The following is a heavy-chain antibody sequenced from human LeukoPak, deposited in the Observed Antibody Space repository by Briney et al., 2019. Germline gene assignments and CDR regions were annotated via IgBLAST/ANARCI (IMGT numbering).Heavy chain of an antibody. J-gene: IGHJ4*02. Sequence: GGSLRLSCAASGFTFSSYSMNWVRQAPGKGLEWVSYISSSSSTIYYADSVKGRFTISRDNAKNSLYLQMNSLRAEDTAVYYCARDVGSYHFDYWGQGTLVTVSS. V-gene: IGHV3-48*04. CDR2: ISSSSSTI. CDR1: GFTFSSYS. CDR3: ARDVGSYHFDY. D-gene: IGHD5-18*01.